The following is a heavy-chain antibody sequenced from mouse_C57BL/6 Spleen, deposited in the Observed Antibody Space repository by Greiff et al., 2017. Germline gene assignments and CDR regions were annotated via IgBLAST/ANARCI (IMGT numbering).Heavy chain of an antibody. CDR3: ASPSYYGSRMDY. D-gene: IGHD1-1*01. Sequence: QVQLQQSGAELVKPGASVKISCKASGYAFSSYWMNWVKQRPGKGLEWIGQIYPGDGDTNYNGKFKGKATLTADKSSSTAYMQLSSLTSEDSAVYFCASPSYYGSRMDYWGQGTSVTVSS. V-gene: IGHV1-80*01. CDR2: IYPGDGDT. CDR1: GYAFSSYW. J-gene: IGHJ4*01.